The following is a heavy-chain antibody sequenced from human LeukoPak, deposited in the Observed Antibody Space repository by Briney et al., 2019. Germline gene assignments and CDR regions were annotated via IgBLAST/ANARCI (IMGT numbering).Heavy chain of an antibody. D-gene: IGHD3-22*01. CDR3: ARDTPQYYYDSSGYYYGRSFDY. CDR1: SYTFTSYG. V-gene: IGHV1-18*01. Sequence: ASVKVSCKASSYTFTSYGISWVRQAPGQGLEWMGWIGAYNGNTNYAQKLQGRVTMTTDTSTSTAYMELRSLRSDDTAVYYCARDTPQYYYDSSGYYYGRSFDYWGQGTLVTVSS. J-gene: IGHJ4*02. CDR2: IGAYNGNT.